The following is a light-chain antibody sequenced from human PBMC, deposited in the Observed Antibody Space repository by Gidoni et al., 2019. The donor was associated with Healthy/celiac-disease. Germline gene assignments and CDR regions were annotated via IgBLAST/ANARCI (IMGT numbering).Light chain of an antibody. CDR1: QSVSSY. V-gene: IGKV3-11*01. CDR3: QQRSNGPLELT. Sequence: ELVLTQSPATLSLSPVERATLSCRASQSVSSYLAWYQQNPGQAPRLLIYDASNRATGIPARCSGSGSGTDFTLTISSLEPEDVAVYYCQQRSNGPLELTFXGXTKVEIK. J-gene: IGKJ4*01. CDR2: DAS.